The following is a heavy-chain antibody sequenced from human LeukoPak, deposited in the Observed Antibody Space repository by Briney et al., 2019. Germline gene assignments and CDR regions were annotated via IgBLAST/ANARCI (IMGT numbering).Heavy chain of an antibody. D-gene: IGHD3-16*01. V-gene: IGHV5-51*01. J-gene: IGHJ6*03. Sequence: ESLKISCKGSGYSFSNYWVAWVRQMPGKGLEWMGIIYPGDSDTRYSPSFQGQVTISADKSISTAYLQWSSLKASDTAMYYCASRTLRGKQGNYYYMDVWGKGTTVTVSS. CDR3: ASRTLRGKQGNYYYMDV. CDR1: GYSFSNYW. CDR2: IYPGDSDT.